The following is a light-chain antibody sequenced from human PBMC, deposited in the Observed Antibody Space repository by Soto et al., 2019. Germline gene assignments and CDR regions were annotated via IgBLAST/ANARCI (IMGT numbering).Light chain of an antibody. J-gene: IGKJ1*01. CDR1: QSVSSY. V-gene: IGKV3-11*01. CDR2: DAS. Sequence: EIVLTQSPGTLSLSPGERATLSCRASQSVSSYLAWDQQKPGQAPRLLIYDASTRATGISARFSGSGSGTDFTLTISSLEPEDFAMYYCQQRSNWPVTFGQGTKVEVK. CDR3: QQRSNWPVT.